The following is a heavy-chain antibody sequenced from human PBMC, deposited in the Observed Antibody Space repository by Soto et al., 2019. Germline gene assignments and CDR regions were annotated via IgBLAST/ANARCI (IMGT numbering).Heavy chain of an antibody. CDR3: ARDRSYGDYYYGMDV. D-gene: IGHD4-17*01. CDR1: GYRFTGYY. CDR2: INPNSGGT. Sequence: ASVKVSCKASGYRFTGYYMHWVRQAPGQGLEWMGWINPNSGGTNYAQKFQGWVTMTRDTSISTAYMELSRLRSDDTAVYYCARDRSYGDYYYGMDVWGQGTTVTVSS. J-gene: IGHJ6*02. V-gene: IGHV1-2*04.